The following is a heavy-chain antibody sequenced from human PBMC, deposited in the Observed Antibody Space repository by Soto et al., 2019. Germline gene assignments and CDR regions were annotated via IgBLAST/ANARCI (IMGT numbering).Heavy chain of an antibody. V-gene: IGHV4-39*07. CDR3: ARVLSYCGGDCYLIDY. J-gene: IGHJ4*02. D-gene: IGHD2-21*02. CDR1: GGSISTSIYY. CDR2: MYYTGST. Sequence: SETLSLTCTVSGGSISTSIYYWGWIRQPPGKGLEWIGSMYYTGSTYYNPSLKRRVTISVDTSKNQFSLKLSSVTAADTAVYYCARVLSYCGGDCYLIDYWGQGTLVTVSS.